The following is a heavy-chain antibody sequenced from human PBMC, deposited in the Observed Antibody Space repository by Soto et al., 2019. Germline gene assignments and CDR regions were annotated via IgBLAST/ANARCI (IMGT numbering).Heavy chain of an antibody. CDR2: INHSGST. J-gene: IGHJ6*03. CDR1: GGSFGGYY. D-gene: IGHD2-15*01. CDR3: AREWRVVVAATLEWNYYYCCVVL. V-gene: IGHV4-34*01. Sequence: SETLSLTCAVYGGSFGGYYWSWIRQPPGKGLEWIGEINHSGSTNYNPSLKSRVTISVDTSKNQFSLKLSSVTAADTAVYYCAREWRVVVAATLEWNYYYCCVVLCGKGTTLT.